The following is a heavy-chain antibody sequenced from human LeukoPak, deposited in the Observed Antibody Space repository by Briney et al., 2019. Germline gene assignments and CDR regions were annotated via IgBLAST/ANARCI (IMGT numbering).Heavy chain of an antibody. CDR3: ARDYSLRSHFDY. V-gene: IGHV3-21*01. J-gene: IGHJ4*02. Sequence: GGSLRLSCAASGFTFSSYSMNWVRQAPGEGLEWVSSISSSSSDIYYADAVRGRFTISRDNAKNSLYLQMNSLRAEDTAVYYCARDYSLRSHFDYWGQGTLVTVSS. CDR1: GFTFSSYS. D-gene: IGHD1-26*01. CDR2: ISSSSSDI.